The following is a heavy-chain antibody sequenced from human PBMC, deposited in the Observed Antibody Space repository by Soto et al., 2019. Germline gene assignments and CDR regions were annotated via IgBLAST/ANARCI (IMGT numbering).Heavy chain of an antibody. Sequence: QVQLVESGGGVVQPGRSLRLSCAASGFTFSSYAMHWVRQAPGKGLEWVAVISYDGSNKYYADSVKGRFTISRDNSKNTLYLQMDSLRADDTAVYYCAKPRGYGGDSRHDAFDIWGQGTMLTVSS. D-gene: IGHD2-21*02. CDR2: ISYDGSNK. CDR1: GFTFSSYA. CDR3: AKPRGYGGDSRHDAFDI. J-gene: IGHJ3*02. V-gene: IGHV3-30-3*02.